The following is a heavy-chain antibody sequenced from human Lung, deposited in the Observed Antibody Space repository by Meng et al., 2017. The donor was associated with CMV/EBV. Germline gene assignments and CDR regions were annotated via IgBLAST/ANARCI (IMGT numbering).Heavy chain of an antibody. Sequence: GEPLKISCTATGSTSGDYAMSWVRQAPGKGLEWVGFIRSKAYGGTTEYAASVKGRFTISRDDSKSIAYLQMNSLKTEDTAVYYCTRALDYYDSRAFYYYYGMDVWGQGTTVTVSS. CDR3: TRALDYYDSRAFYYYYGMDV. V-gene: IGHV3-49*04. CDR1: GSTSGDYA. J-gene: IGHJ6*02. D-gene: IGHD3-22*01. CDR2: IRSKAYGGTT.